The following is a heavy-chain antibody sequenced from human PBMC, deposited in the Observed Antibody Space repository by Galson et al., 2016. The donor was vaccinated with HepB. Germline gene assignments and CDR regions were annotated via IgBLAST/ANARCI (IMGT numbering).Heavy chain of an antibody. CDR2: IYYSGNT. V-gene: IGHV4-59*08. Sequence: SDTLSLTCTVSGGSIRSYYWSWIRQPPGKGLEWIGYIYYSGNTNYNPSLRSRVTISVDTSKNQFSLKLNSVTAADTAVYFCARGPLSNYYGMDVWGRGTTVTVSS. J-gene: IGHJ6*02. CDR3: ARGPLSNYYGMDV. D-gene: IGHD2/OR15-2a*01. CDR1: GGSIRSYY.